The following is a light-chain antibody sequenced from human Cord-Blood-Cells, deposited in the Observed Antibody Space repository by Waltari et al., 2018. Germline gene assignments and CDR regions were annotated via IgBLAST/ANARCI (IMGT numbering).Light chain of an antibody. J-gene: IGLJ1*01. V-gene: IGLV1-47*01. CDR2: RNN. Sequence: QSVLTQPPSASVTPGQRVTISCSGSSSNIGSNYVYWYQQLPGTAPKLLIYRNNQRPSGVPDRFSCSKSGTSASLAISGLRSEDEADYYCAAWDDSLSGYVFGTGTKVTVL. CDR3: AAWDDSLSGYV. CDR1: SSNIGSNY.